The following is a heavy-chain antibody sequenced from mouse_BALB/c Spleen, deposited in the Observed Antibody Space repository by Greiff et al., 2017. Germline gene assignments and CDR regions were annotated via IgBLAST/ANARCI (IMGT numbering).Heavy chain of an antibody. D-gene: IGHD2-14*01. V-gene: IGHV1-7*01. Sequence: QVQLQQSGAELAKPGASVKMSCKASGYTFTSYWMHWVKQRPGQGLEWIGYINPSTGYTEYNQKFKDKATLTADKSSSTAYMQLSSLTSEDSAVYYCARYRVREGFAYWGQGTLVTVSA. CDR2: INPSTGYT. CDR3: ARYRVREGFAY. J-gene: IGHJ3*01. CDR1: GYTFTSYW.